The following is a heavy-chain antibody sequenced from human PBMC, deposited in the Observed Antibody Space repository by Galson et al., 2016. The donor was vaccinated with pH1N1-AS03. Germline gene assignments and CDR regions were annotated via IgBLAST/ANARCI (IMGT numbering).Heavy chain of an antibody. V-gene: IGHV4-39*01. CDR2: IYYSGTT. CDR1: GDSISSSRFY. CDR3: ARPLAVTDAFDI. D-gene: IGHD2-21*02. Sequence: SETLSLTCKVSGDSISSSRFYWGWIRQPPGKGLEWIGSIYYSGTTYYTSSLKSRVTISVDTSKNEFSLRLTSVTAADTAVYYCARPLAVTDAFDIWGKGTTVTVSS. J-gene: IGHJ3*02.